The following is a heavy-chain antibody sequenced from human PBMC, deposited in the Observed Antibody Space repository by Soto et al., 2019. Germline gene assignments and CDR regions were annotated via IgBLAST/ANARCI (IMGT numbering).Heavy chain of an antibody. V-gene: IGHV4-4*02. D-gene: IGHD3-10*01. J-gene: IGHJ4*02. CDR1: GGSISSSNW. CDR3: ATLITMVRGVIGFDY. CDR2: IYHSGST. Sequence: PSETLSLTCAVSGGSISSSNWWSWVRQPPGKGLEWIGEIYHSGSTNYNPSLKSRVTISVDKSKNQFSLKLSSVTAADTAVYYCATLITMVRGVIGFDYWGQGTLVTVS.